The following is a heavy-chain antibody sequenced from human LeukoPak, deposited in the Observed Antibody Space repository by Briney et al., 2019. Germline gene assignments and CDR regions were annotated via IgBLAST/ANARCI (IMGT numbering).Heavy chain of an antibody. CDR2: ISSSSSYI. CDR1: GFTFSSYS. CDR3: AKPPYSSSSFDY. J-gene: IGHJ4*02. Sequence: PGGSLRLSCAASGFTFSSYSMNWVRQAPGKGLEWVSSISSSSSYIYYADSVKGRFTISRGNAKNSPYLQMNSLRAEDTAVYYCAKPPYSSSSFDYWGQGTLVTVSS. D-gene: IGHD6-6*01. V-gene: IGHV3-21*01.